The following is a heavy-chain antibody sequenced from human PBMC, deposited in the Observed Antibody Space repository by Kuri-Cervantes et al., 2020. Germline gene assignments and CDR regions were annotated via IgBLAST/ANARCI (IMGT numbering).Heavy chain of an antibody. CDR2: INHSGST. Sequence: SETLSLTCAVYGGSFSGYYWSWIRQPPGKGLEWIGEINHSGSTNYNPSLKSRVTISVDTSKNQFSLKLSSVTAADTAVYYCERNAAFVRGGMDVWGQGTLVTVSS. CDR3: ERNAAFVRGGMDV. J-gene: IGHJ4*02. V-gene: IGHV4-34*01. D-gene: IGHD5-18*01. CDR1: GGSFSGYY.